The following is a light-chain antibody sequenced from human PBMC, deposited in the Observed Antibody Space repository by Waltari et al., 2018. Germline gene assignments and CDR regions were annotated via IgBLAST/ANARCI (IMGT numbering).Light chain of an antibody. CDR1: QSVSSY. CDR2: DAS. Sequence: EIVLTQSPAPLSLSPGERATLSCRASQSVSSYLAWYQQKPGQAPRLLIYDASNRATGIPARFIGSGSGTDFTLTISSLEPEDFAVYYCQQRSNWSWTFGQGTKVEIK. J-gene: IGKJ1*01. CDR3: QQRSNWSWT. V-gene: IGKV3-11*01.